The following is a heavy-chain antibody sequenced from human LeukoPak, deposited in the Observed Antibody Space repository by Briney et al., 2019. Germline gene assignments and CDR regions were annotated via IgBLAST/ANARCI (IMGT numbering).Heavy chain of an antibody. CDR3: ATQGYYDSSGYDY. V-gene: IGHV4-59*08. Sequence: SETLSLTCTVSGASIARYYWSWIRQPPGKGLEWIGYIYYSGSTNYNPSLKSRVAMSIDTSKNQVSLKLNSVTAADTAVYYCATQGYYDSSGYDYWGQGRLVTVSS. D-gene: IGHD3-22*01. CDR1: GASIARYY. J-gene: IGHJ4*02. CDR2: IYYSGST.